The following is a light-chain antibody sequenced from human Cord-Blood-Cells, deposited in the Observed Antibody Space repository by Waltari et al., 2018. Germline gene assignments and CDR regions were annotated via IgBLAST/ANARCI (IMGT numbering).Light chain of an antibody. Sequence: QSVLTQPPSVSGAPGQRVTISCTGSSSNIGAGYDVHWYQQLPGTAPKLLIEGNSNRPSGVPDRFSGSKSGASASLAITGLQAEDEADYYGQSYDSILSGWVFGGGTKLTVL. V-gene: IGLV1-40*01. CDR2: GNS. CDR3: QSYDSILSGWV. J-gene: IGLJ3*02. CDR1: SSNIGAGYD.